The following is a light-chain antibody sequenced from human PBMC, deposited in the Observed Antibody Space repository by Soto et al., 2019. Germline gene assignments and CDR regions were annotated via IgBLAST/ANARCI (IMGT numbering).Light chain of an antibody. CDR3: DLYGSSPRT. CDR2: GIS. CDR1: QSVTSNY. V-gene: IGKV3-20*01. Sequence: IALTQSPGTLSLSPGERATLFCRASQSVTSNYFAWYQQKPGQAPRLLIYGISDRATGIPDRFSGSGSGSDFTLTISRLEPEDFAVDYCDLYGSSPRTFGQGIKVEI. J-gene: IGKJ1*01.